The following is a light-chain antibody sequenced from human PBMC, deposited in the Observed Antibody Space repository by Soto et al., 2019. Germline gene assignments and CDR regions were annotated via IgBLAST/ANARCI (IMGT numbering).Light chain of an antibody. J-gene: IGLJ3*02. CDR3: AAWDDSLSWV. Sequence: QSVLTQPPSASGTPGQRVTISCSGSSANIGSNTVNWYQQLPGMAPKHLIFSNNQRPSGVPDRFSGSKSGTSASLAISGLQPEDEADYYCAAWDDSLSWVFXGGTHMTVL. CDR2: SNN. V-gene: IGLV1-44*01. CDR1: SANIGSNT.